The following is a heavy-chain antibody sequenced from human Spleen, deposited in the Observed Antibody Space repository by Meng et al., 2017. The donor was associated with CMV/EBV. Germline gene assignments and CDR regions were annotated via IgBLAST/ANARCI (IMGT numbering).Heavy chain of an antibody. Sequence: ASVKVSCKASGYTFSNHGISWVRQAPGQGLEWMAWISGNKGDSNYAWKLQGRVTVTTDTSTNTAYMELRNLRSDDTAVYCCTRGKRDFWSGFIPDWFDPWGQGTLVTVSS. CDR2: ISGNKGDS. CDR1: GYTFSNHG. D-gene: IGHD3-3*01. J-gene: IGHJ5*02. CDR3: TRGKRDFWSGFIPDWFDP. V-gene: IGHV1-18*01.